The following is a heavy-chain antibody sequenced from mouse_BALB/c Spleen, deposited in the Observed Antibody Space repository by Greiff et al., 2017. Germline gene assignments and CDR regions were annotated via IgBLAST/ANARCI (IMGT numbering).Heavy chain of an antibody. J-gene: IGHJ3*01. Sequence: VQLQQSGAELMKPGASVKISCKATGYTFSSYWIEWVKQRPGHGLEWIGEILPGSGSTNYNEKFKGKATFTADTSSNTAYMQLSSLTSEDSAVYYCARFSYYYGSSAWFAYWGQGTLVTVSA. D-gene: IGHD1-1*01. CDR1: GYTFSSYW. CDR3: ARFSYYYGSSAWFAY. CDR2: ILPGSGST. V-gene: IGHV1-9*01.